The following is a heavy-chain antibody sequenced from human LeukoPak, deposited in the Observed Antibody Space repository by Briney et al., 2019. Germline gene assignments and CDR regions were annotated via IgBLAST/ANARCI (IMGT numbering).Heavy chain of an antibody. Sequence: GGSLRLSCAASGFTFSSYAMSWVRQAPGKGLEWVLAISGSGDITYYADSVTGRFTISRDNSKDTLFLQMHSLRPGDTAVYYCVREDTPATANYWGQGTLVTISS. V-gene: IGHV3-23*01. CDR3: VREDTPATANY. CDR1: GFTFSSYA. D-gene: IGHD2-21*02. J-gene: IGHJ4*02. CDR2: ISGSGDIT.